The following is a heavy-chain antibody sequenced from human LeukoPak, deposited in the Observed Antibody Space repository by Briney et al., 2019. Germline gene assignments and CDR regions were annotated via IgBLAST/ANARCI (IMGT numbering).Heavy chain of an antibody. CDR3: ARDSGQLDY. V-gene: IGHV4-38-2*02. CDR2: IYHSGST. J-gene: IGHJ4*02. D-gene: IGHD3-10*01. Sequence: SGTLSLTCTVSGYSISSGYYWGWIRQPPGKGLEWIGSIYHSGSTYYNPSLKSRVTISVDTSKNQFSLKLSSVTAADTAVYYCARDSGQLDYWGQGTLVTVSS. CDR1: GYSISSGYY.